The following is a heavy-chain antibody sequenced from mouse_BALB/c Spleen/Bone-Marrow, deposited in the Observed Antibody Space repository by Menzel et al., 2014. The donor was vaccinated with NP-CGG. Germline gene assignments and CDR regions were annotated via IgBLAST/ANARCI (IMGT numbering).Heavy chain of an antibody. V-gene: IGHV1S81*02. CDR2: INPTNGRS. CDR3: ARRGDYYGAMDY. Sequence: VQGVESGAELVKPGASVKLSCEASGYTFTNYWMHWVNQRPGQGLEWIGEINPTNGRSNYNEKFKSKATLTVDESSSTAYTQLSSLTSEDSAVYYCARRGDYYGAMDYWGQGTSVTVSS. CDR1: GYTFTNYW. J-gene: IGHJ4*01. D-gene: IGHD1-1*01.